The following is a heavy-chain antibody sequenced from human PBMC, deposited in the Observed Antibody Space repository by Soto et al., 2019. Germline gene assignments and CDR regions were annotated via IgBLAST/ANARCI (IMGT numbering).Heavy chain of an antibody. Sequence: ASVKVSCKASGYTFTSYAMHWVRQAPGQRLEWMGWINAGNGNTKYSQKFQGRVTITRDTSASTAYMELSSLRSEDTAVYYCARDIVVVVAATRPNWYFDLWGRGTLVT. D-gene: IGHD2-15*01. CDR3: ARDIVVVVAATRPNWYFDL. CDR1: GYTFTSYA. J-gene: IGHJ2*01. CDR2: INAGNGNT. V-gene: IGHV1-3*01.